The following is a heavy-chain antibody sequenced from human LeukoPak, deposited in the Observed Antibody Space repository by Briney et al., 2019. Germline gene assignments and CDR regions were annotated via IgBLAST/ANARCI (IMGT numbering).Heavy chain of an antibody. CDR2: ISYDGSNK. V-gene: IGHV3-30*18. Sequence: QPGGSLRLSCAASGFTFSNYGMHWVRQAPGKGLEWVAVISYDGSNKYYADSVKGRFTISRDNSKNTLYLQMNSLRAEDTAVYYCAKEDYGDPDYWGQGTLVTVSS. CDR1: GFTFSNYG. D-gene: IGHD4-17*01. J-gene: IGHJ4*02. CDR3: AKEDYGDPDY.